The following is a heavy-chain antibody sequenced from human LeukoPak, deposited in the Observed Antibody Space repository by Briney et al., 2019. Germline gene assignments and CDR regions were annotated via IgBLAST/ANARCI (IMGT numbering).Heavy chain of an antibody. CDR1: GGSISSYY. J-gene: IGHJ3*02. CDR2: IYYSGST. CDR3: ARAPIGRDAFDI. D-gene: IGHD3-10*01. Sequence: SETLSLTCTVSGGSISSYYWSWIRQPPGKGLEWIGYIYYSGSTNDNPSLKSRVTISVDTSKNQFSLKLSSVTAADTAVYYCARAPIGRDAFDIWGQGTMVTVSS. V-gene: IGHV4-59*01.